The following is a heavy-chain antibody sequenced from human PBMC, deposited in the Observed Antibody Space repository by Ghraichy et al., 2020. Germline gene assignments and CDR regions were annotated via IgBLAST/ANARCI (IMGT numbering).Heavy chain of an antibody. V-gene: IGHV4-31*03. CDR2: IYYSGST. J-gene: IGHJ4*02. CDR3: ARDGGYWIIDY. CDR1: GGSISSGGYY. Sequence: SETLSLTCTVSGGSISSGGYYWSWIRQHPGKGLEWIGYIYYSGSTYYNPSLKSRVTISVDTSKNQFSLKLSSVTAADTAVYYCARDGGYWIIDYWGQGTLVTVSS. D-gene: IGHD1-1*01.